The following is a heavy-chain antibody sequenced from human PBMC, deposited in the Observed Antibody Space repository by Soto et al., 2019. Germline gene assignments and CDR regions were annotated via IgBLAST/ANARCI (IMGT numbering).Heavy chain of an antibody. J-gene: IGHJ3*01. CDR3: ARVKVPAAILGAFDV. Sequence: QVQLVQSGAEMKKPGASVKVSCKASGYTFSTYGITWVRQAPGQGLDWMGWINPFKGDTNSAARFQDRVSLTTDTSTRPAYIRLRSLRSDDTAVYYCARVKVPAAILGAFDVWGQGTLVTVSS. D-gene: IGHD2-2*02. CDR1: GYTFSTYG. V-gene: IGHV1-18*01. CDR2: INPFKGDT.